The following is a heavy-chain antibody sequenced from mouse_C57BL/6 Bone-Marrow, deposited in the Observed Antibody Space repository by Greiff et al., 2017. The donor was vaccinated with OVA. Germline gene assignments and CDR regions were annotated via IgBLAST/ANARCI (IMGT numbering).Heavy chain of an antibody. Sequence: VHLVESGAELVRPGTSVKMSCKASGYTFTNYWIGWAKQRPGHGLEWIGDIYPGGGYTNYNEKFKGKATLTADKSSSTAYMQFSSLTSEDSAIYYCARASFYWYFDVWGTGTTVTVSS. V-gene: IGHV1-63*01. J-gene: IGHJ1*03. CDR1: GYTFTNYW. CDR2: IYPGGGYT. CDR3: ARASFYWYFDV.